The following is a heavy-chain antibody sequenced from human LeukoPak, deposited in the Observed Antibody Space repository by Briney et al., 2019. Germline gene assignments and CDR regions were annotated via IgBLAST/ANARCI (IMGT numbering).Heavy chain of an antibody. D-gene: IGHD3-10*01. CDR1: GYTFTSYG. Sequence: ASVKVSCKASGYTFTSYGISWVRQAPGQGLEWMGWISAYNGNTNYAQKLQGRVTMTTDTSTSTAYMELRSLRSDDTAVYYWARVVVYYGSVSHPHAFDIWGQGTMVTVSS. V-gene: IGHV1-18*01. CDR3: ARVVVYYGSVSHPHAFDI. CDR2: ISAYNGNT. J-gene: IGHJ3*02.